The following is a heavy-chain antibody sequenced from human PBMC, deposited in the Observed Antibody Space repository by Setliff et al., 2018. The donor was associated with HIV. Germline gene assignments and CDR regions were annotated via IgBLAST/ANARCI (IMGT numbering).Heavy chain of an antibody. CDR3: GRVAGYCAPSRCYGYNAFDI. D-gene: IGHD2-15*01. CDR1: GGSVSTSSYS. V-gene: IGHV4-39*01. CDR2: IYHTGKT. J-gene: IGHJ3*02. Sequence: PSETLSLTCTVSGGSVSTSSYSWGWTRQPPEKGLEWIGTIYHTGKTYYNSSLNSRVTIAVDTSKDQFSLNLSTVTAADTAVYYCGRVAGYCAPSRCYGYNAFDIWGPGTMVTVSS.